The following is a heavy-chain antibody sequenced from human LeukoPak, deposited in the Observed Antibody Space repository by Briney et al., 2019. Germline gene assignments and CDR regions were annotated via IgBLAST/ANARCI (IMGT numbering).Heavy chain of an antibody. J-gene: IGHJ4*02. D-gene: IGHD3-10*01. Sequence: PSETLSLTCAVYGGSFSGYYWSWIRQPPGKGLEWIGEINHSGSTNYNPSLKSRVTISVDTSKNQFSLKLSSVTAADTAVYYCARVSGSGVSAGYWGQGTLVTVSS. CDR3: ARVSGSGVSAGY. CDR2: INHSGST. V-gene: IGHV4-34*01. CDR1: GGSFSGYY.